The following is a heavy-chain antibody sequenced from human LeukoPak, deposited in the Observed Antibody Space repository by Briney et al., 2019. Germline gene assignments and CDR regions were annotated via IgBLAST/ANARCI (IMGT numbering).Heavy chain of an antibody. D-gene: IGHD3-10*01. CDR3: ASYGSGSWS. V-gene: IGHV3-7*01. J-gene: IGHJ4*02. Sequence: PGGSLRLSCAASGFTFTTYWMTWVRQAPGKGLEWVASINQDGTEKYYVDSVKGRFTISRDNAKNTLYLQMNSLRAEDTAVYYCASYGSGSWSWGQGTLVTVSS. CDR2: INQDGTEK. CDR1: GFTFTTYW.